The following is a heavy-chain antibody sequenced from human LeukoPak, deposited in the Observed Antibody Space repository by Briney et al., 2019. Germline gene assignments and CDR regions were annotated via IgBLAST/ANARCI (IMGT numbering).Heavy chain of an antibody. J-gene: IGHJ4*02. CDR1: GYTFTSYG. CDR3: SREVALVRGVLPNFDY. D-gene: IGHD3-10*01. V-gene: IGHV1-69*04. Sequence: SVKVSCKASGYTFTSYGISWVRQAPGQGLEWMGRIIPVLDISNYARKFQGRVTLTADKSTSTAYMELSSLSSEDTAMYFCSREVALVRGVLPNFDYWGQGTLVTVSS. CDR2: IIPVLDIS.